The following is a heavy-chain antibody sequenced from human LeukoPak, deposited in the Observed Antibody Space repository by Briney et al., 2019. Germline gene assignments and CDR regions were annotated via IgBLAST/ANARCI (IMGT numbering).Heavy chain of an antibody. Sequence: GASVKVSCKASGYTSTRDGISRVRQAPGQGLEWMGWISAYNGNTNYAPKLQGRVTMTTDTSTSTAYMELRSLRSDDTAVYYCARDRCANYYYYGMDVWGQGTTVTVSS. D-gene: IGHD2-15*01. V-gene: IGHV1-18*04. CDR2: ISAYNGNT. J-gene: IGHJ6*02. CDR1: GYTSTRDG. CDR3: ARDRCANYYYYGMDV.